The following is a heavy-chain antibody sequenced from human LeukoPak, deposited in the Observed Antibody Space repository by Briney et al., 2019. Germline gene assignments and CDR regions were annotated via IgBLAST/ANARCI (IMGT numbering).Heavy chain of an antibody. V-gene: IGHV3-74*01. J-gene: IGHJ4*02. CDR3: GREILEPGKTLTY. Sequence: GGSLRLSCAASGFTFSNYWMHWVRQAPGKGLVWVSRINSDGSSISYADSVKGRFTIFRDNAKNTLYLQMNSLRVEDTAVYYCGREILEPGKTLTYWGQGSLITVSS. CDR1: GFTFSNYW. D-gene: IGHD1-14*01. CDR2: INSDGSSI.